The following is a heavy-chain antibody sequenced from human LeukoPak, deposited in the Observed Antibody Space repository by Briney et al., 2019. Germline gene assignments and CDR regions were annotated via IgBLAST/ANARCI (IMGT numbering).Heavy chain of an antibody. J-gene: IGHJ4*02. CDR1: GFTFSSYA. CDR3: ARLRRIWNDVEMVDY. D-gene: IGHD1-1*01. V-gene: IGHV3-48*04. Sequence: GGSLRLSCAASGFTFSSYAMSWVRQAPGKGLEWVSYLSSSGITIEYADSVKGRFTISRDNANNSLYLQMNRLSPEDTAVYYCARLRRIWNDVEMVDYWGQGTLVTVSS. CDR2: LSSSGITI.